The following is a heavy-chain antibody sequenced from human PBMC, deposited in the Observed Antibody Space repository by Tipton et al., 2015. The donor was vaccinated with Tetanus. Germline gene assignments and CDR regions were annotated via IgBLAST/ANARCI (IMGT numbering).Heavy chain of an antibody. CDR2: ISGSGTYI. CDR3: AREMGSGGFDY. D-gene: IGHD4-23*01. V-gene: IGHV3-21*01. Sequence: LSLTCAASGFTFTSYAMNWVRQAPGKGLEWVSSISGSGTYIYHADSVKGRFTISRDNAKNSLYLQMNSLRAEDTAAYYCAREMGSGGFDYWGQGILVTVSS. CDR1: GFTFTSYA. J-gene: IGHJ4*02.